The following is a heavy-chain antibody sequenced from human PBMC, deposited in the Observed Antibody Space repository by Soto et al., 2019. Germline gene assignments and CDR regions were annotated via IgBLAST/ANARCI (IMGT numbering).Heavy chain of an antibody. D-gene: IGHD6-19*01. V-gene: IGHV1-46*01. CDR1: GYTFTSYY. CDR2: INPSGGST. Sequence: ASVKVSCKASGYTFTSYYMHWLRQAPGQGLEWMGIINPSGGSTSYAQKFQGGVTMTRDTSTSTVYMELSSLRSEDTAVYYCARVRVAGTEAYYYYGMDVWGQGTTVTVSS. J-gene: IGHJ6*02. CDR3: ARVRVAGTEAYYYYGMDV.